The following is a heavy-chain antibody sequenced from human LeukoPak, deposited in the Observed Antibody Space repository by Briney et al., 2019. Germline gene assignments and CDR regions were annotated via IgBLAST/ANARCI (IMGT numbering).Heavy chain of an antibody. D-gene: IGHD3-10*01. Sequence: GRCLRLSCAASGFTFSSYAMGWVRQAPGKGLEWVSAISAGGGSTYYADSVKGRFTISKDNSKNTLYLQMNSLRVEDTAVYNCAKGGFTGWFDPWGQGTLVTVSS. CDR2: ISAGGGST. CDR3: AKGGFTGWFDP. V-gene: IGHV3-23*01. J-gene: IGHJ5*02. CDR1: GFTFSSYA.